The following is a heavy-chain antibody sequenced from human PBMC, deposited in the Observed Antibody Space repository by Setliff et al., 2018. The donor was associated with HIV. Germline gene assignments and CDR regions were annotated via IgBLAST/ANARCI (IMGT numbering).Heavy chain of an antibody. D-gene: IGHD1-26*01. CDR1: GYTFTSYA. CDR3: ARGTRVGANDAFDI. J-gene: IGHJ3*02. Sequence: ASVKVSCKASGYTFTSYAMHWVRQAPGQRLEWMGWIKVGSGETQYSQELQGRVTITRDTSASTAYMELSSLRSEDTAVYYCARGTRVGANDAFDIWGQGTMVTVSS. CDR2: IKVGSGET. V-gene: IGHV1-3*01.